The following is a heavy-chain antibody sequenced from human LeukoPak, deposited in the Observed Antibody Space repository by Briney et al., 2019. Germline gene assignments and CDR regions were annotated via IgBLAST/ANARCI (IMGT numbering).Heavy chain of an antibody. J-gene: IGHJ4*02. D-gene: IGHD3-16*02. CDR1: GFTLHVYA. CDR3: ARDDGASSLLDF. V-gene: IGHV3-43*02. CDR2: ISGNGHTI. Sequence: GGSLRLSCAASGFTLHVYAIYWVCPAPGRGLGWVSLISGNGHTIAYADSMRGRFTISRDNTKNSLYLQMDSLTTEDTAVYYCARDDGASSLLDFWGQGTLVTVSS.